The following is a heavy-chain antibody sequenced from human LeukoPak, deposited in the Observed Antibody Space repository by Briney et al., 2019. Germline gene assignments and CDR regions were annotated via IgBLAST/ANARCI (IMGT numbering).Heavy chain of an antibody. Sequence: PGGFLRLSCAASGFAFSSYEMNWVRQAPGKGLEWVSYISSSGSTIYYADSVKGRFTISRDNAKNSLYLQMNSLRAEDTAVYYCAREAYSHYYYMDVWGKGTTVTVSS. CDR2: ISSSGSTI. V-gene: IGHV3-48*03. J-gene: IGHJ6*03. D-gene: IGHD5-18*01. CDR3: AREAYSHYYYMDV. CDR1: GFAFSSYE.